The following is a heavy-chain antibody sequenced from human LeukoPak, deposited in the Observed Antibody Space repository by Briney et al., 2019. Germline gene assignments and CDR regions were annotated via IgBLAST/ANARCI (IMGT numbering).Heavy chain of an antibody. CDR2: IYSGGST. Sequence: GGSLRLSCAASGFTFSSNYMSWVRQAPGKGLEWVSVIYSGGSTYYADSVKGRFTISRDNSKNTLYLQMNSLRAEDTAVYYCARAGDSSSWYRPFDPWGQGTLVTASS. D-gene: IGHD6-13*01. V-gene: IGHV3-66*02. CDR1: GFTFSSNY. CDR3: ARAGDSSSWYRPFDP. J-gene: IGHJ5*02.